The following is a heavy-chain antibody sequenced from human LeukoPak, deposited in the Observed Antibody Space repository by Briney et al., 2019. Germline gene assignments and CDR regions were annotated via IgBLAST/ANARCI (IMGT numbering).Heavy chain of an antibody. CDR1: SGSISNYYYY. V-gene: IGHV4-39*07. J-gene: IGHJ4*02. Sequence: SETLSLTCTVSSGSISNYYYYWGWIRQPPGKGLEWIGSIYTSGSTNYNPSLKSRVTISVDTSKNQFSLKLSSVTAADTAVYYCARGGGVIIIRPFDCWGQGTRVTVSS. D-gene: IGHD3-10*01. CDR3: ARGGGVIIIRPFDC. CDR2: IYTSGST.